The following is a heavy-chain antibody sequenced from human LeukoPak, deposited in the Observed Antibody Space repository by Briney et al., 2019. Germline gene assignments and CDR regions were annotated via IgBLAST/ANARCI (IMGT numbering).Heavy chain of an antibody. CDR2: IYWDDDK. V-gene: IGHV2-5*02. J-gene: IGHJ4*02. Sequence: SGPTLVNPTQTLTLTCTFSGFSLSTSGVGVGWIRQPPGKALEWLALIYWDDDKRYSPSLKSRLTITKDTSKNQVVLTLTNMDPVDTATYYCAHRQRYYYDTTYFSYYFDYWGQGTLVTVSS. CDR1: GFSLSTSGVG. D-gene: IGHD3-22*01. CDR3: AHRQRYYYDTTYFSYYFDY.